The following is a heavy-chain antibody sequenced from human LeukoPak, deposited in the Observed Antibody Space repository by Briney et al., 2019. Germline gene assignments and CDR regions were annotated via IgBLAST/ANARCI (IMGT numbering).Heavy chain of an antibody. J-gene: IGHJ3*02. D-gene: IGHD2-2*01. CDR2: INHSGST. Sequence: PSETLSLTCTVSGGSISGYYWSWIRQPPGKGLEWIGEINHSGSTNYNPSLKSRVTISVDTSKNQFSLKLSSVTAADTAVYYCARARVGYCSSTSCIKSAFDIWGQGTMVTVSS. V-gene: IGHV4-34*01. CDR1: GGSISGYY. CDR3: ARARVGYCSSTSCIKSAFDI.